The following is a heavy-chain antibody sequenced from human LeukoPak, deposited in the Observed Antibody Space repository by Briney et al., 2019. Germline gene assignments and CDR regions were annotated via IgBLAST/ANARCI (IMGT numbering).Heavy chain of an antibody. CDR1: GGSIRSYY. CDR3: AREVGSSWYLVGAFDI. J-gene: IGHJ3*02. Sequence: PSETLSLTCTVSGGSIRSYYWGWIRQPAGKGLEWIGRIYTSGSTNYNPSLKSRVSMSVDTSKNQFSLKVSSVTAADTAVYYCAREVGSSWYLVGAFDIWGQGTTVTVSS. D-gene: IGHD6-13*01. CDR2: IYTSGST. V-gene: IGHV4-4*07.